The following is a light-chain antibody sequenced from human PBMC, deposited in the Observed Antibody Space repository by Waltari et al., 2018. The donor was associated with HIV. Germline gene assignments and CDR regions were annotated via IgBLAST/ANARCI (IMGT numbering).Light chain of an antibody. CDR2: VNRDGSH. V-gene: IGLV4-69*01. CDR3: QTWGTGIRV. CDR1: SGNSTNA. J-gene: IGLJ3*02. Sequence: QLVLTPSPSASAYLGASVKLTCTPSSGNSTNAHPWPPQQPEKGPRYLMKVNRDGSHSKGDGIPDRFSGSSSGSERYLIISSLQSEDEADYYCQTWGTGIRVFGGGTKLTVL.